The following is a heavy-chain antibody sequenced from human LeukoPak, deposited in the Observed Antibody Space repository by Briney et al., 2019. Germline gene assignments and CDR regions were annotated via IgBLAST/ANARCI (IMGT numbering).Heavy chain of an antibody. Sequence: ASVKVSCKASGGTFSSYAISWVRQAPGQGLEWMGGIIPIFGTANYAQKFQGRVTITRNTSISTAYMELSSLRSEDTAVYYCAVATITFLAAAGTGWFDPWGQGTLVTVSS. V-gene: IGHV1-69*05. CDR3: AVATITFLAAAGTGWFDP. CDR1: GGTFSSYA. CDR2: IIPIFGTA. D-gene: IGHD6-13*01. J-gene: IGHJ5*02.